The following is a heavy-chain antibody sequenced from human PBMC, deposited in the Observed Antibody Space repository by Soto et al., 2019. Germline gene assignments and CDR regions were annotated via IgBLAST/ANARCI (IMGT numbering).Heavy chain of an antibody. Sequence: PSETLSLGCTVSGGYISSYYWTWIRQPPGKGLEWIGYIYYIGSTNYNPSLKSRVTMSIDTSKNQFSLKLSSVTAADTAVYYCARAFGSTMPSLFWGQGTLVTVSS. CDR3: ARAFGSTMPSLF. V-gene: IGHV4-59*01. CDR2: IYYIGST. J-gene: IGHJ4*02. D-gene: IGHD2-2*01. CDR1: GGYISSYY.